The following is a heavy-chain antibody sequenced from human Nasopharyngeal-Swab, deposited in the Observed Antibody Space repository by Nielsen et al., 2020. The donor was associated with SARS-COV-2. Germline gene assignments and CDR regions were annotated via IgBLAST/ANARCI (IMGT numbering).Heavy chain of an antibody. Sequence: WIRQPPGKGLEWVSYISSSGSTIYYADSVKGRFTISRDNAKNSLYLQMNSLRAEDTAVYYCARDHPPDSSGHYGSVDAFDIWGQGTMVTVSS. CDR3: ARDHPPDSSGHYGSVDAFDI. CDR2: ISSSGSTI. J-gene: IGHJ3*02. V-gene: IGHV3-48*03. D-gene: IGHD3-22*01.